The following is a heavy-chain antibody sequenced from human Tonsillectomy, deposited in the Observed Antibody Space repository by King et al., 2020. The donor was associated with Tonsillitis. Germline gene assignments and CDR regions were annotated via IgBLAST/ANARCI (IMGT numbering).Heavy chain of an antibody. CDR2: IKSDGSST. V-gene: IGHV3-74*01. CDR3: TRVRTVGFDAFDI. J-gene: IGHJ3*02. CDR1: GFTFSSYW. Sequence: VQLVESGGGLVQPGGSLRLSCAASGFTFSSYWMHLVRQAPGKGLVWVSRIKSDGSSTGYADSVKGRFTISGDNAKNTLYLQMNSLRAEDTAVYFCTRVRTVGFDAFDIWGQGTMVTVSS. D-gene: IGHD1/OR15-1a*01.